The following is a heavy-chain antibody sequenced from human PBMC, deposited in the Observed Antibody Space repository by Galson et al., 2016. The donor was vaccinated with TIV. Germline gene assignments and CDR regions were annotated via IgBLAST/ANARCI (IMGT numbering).Heavy chain of an antibody. CDR1: GGSISSYY. Sequence: ATLSLTCTVSGGSISSYYWSWIRQPPGKGLEWIAYIYYSGSTNYNPSLKSRVTISVNTSKNQFSLKVTSVTAADTAVYYCARDSSAWFGGADFWGQGILVTVSS. J-gene: IGHJ4*02. V-gene: IGHV4-59*12. CDR3: ARDSSAWFGGADF. CDR2: IYYSGST. D-gene: IGHD6-19*01.